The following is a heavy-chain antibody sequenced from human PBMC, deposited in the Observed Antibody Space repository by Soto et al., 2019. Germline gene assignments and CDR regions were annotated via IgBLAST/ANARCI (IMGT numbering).Heavy chain of an antibody. J-gene: IGHJ4*02. D-gene: IGHD6-13*01. V-gene: IGHV3-23*01. CDR1: GFTFSSYA. Sequence: EVQLLESGGGLVQPGGSLRLSCAASGFTFSSYAMNWVRQAPGKGLEWVSVISGSGDSTYYADSVKGRFTISRDNSKNTLYLQMNSLRAEDTAVYYCARRSSSWYFDYWGQGTLATVSS. CDR2: ISGSGDST. CDR3: ARRSSSWYFDY.